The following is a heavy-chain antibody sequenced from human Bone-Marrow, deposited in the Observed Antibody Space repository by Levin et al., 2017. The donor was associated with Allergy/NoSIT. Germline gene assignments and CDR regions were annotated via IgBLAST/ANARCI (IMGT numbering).Heavy chain of an antibody. Sequence: KISCKASGFTFSSSTMQWVRQARGQCLEWIGWIVVGSDNTNYAQKFQERVTITRDMSTSTANMELSSLKSEDTAVYYCAASLRTYDSSGYPQPHWFDPWGQGTLVTVSS. D-gene: IGHD3-22*01. CDR1: GFTFSSST. CDR2: IVVGSDNT. V-gene: IGHV1-58*02. CDR3: AASLRTYDSSGYPQPHWFDP. J-gene: IGHJ5*02.